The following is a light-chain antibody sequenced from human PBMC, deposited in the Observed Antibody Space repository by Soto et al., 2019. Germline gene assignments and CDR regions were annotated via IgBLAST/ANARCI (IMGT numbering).Light chain of an antibody. CDR2: AAS. V-gene: IGKV1-9*01. CDR3: QQLNSYPH. J-gene: IGKJ5*01. CDR1: QGISSY. Sequence: DIQLTQSPSFLSASVGDRVTITCRASQGISSYLAWYQQQPGKAPKLLIYAASTLQSGVPSRFSGSGSGTEFTLTISSLQPEDFATYYCQQLNSYPHFGQGTRLEIK.